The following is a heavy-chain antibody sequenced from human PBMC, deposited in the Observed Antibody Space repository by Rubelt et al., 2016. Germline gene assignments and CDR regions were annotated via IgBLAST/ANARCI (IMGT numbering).Heavy chain of an antibody. J-gene: IGHJ4*02. CDR2: ISGSGGAT. Sequence: EVQLLESGGGLVQPGGSPRLSCAASGFTFSIYAMNWVRQAPGKGLEWVSYISGSGGATYYADSVKGRFTISRDNSKNTVFLQMNSLRAEETAVYYCARSRAGTYSPLDSWGQGTLVTVSS. D-gene: IGHD3-10*01. V-gene: IGHV3-23*01. CDR1: GFTFSIYA. CDR3: ARSRAGTYSPLDS.